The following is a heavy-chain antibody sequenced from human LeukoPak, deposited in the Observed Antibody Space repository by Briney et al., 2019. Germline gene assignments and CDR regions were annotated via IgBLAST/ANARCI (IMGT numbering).Heavy chain of an antibody. CDR3: ARGVASGYASDYYFDY. CDR2: IYYSGST. D-gene: IGHD5-12*01. CDR1: GGSISSYS. Sequence: PETLSLTCTVSGGSISSYSWSWIRQPPGKGLEWIGYIYYSGSTNYNPSLKSRVTISVDTSKNQFSLKLSSVTAADTAVYYCARGVASGYASDYYFDYWGQGTLLTVSS. V-gene: IGHV4-59*01. J-gene: IGHJ4*02.